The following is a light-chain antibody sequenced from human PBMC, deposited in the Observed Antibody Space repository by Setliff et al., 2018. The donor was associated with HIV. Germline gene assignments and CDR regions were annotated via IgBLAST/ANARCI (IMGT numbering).Light chain of an antibody. CDR3: SSYSSSTYFYV. V-gene: IGLV2-14*03. CDR2: DVS. Sequence: QSVLTQPASVSGSPGQSITISCTGTSSDVGDYKYVSWYQQLPGKAPKLMLYDVSHRPSGVSNRFSGSKAGDTASLTISGLPADDEANYYCSSYSSSTYFYVFGTGTKVTVL. J-gene: IGLJ1*01. CDR1: SSDVGDYKY.